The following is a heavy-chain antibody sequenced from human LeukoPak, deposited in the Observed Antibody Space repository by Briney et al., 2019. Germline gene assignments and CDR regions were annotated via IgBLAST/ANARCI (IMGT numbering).Heavy chain of an antibody. J-gene: IGHJ3*02. CDR1: GFTFSSYA. CDR2: ISYDGSNK. V-gene: IGHV3-30-3*01. Sequence: GRSLRLSCAASGFTFSSYAMHWVRQAPGKGLEWVAVISYDGSNKYYADSVKGRFTISRDNSKNTLYLQMNGLRAEDTAVYYCARALVPLDAFDIWGQGTMVTVSS. D-gene: IGHD6-13*01. CDR3: ARALVPLDAFDI.